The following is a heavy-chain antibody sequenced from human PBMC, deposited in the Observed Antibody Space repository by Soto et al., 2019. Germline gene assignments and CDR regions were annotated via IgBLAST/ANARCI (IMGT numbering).Heavy chain of an antibody. CDR3: ATQEVGGSYVYTFDP. CDR2: INHSGST. J-gene: IGHJ5*02. V-gene: IGHV4-34*01. CDR1: GGSFSCYY. D-gene: IGHD1-26*01. Sequence: PSETLSLTCAVYGGSFSCYYWTWIRQPPGTGLEWIGEINHSGSTNYNPSLKSRVTISVDTSKNQFSLKLSSVTAADTAVYYCATQEVGGSYVYTFDPWGQGTLVTVSS.